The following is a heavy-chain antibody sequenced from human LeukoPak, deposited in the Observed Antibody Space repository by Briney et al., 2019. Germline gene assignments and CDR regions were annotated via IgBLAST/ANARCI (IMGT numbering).Heavy chain of an antibody. V-gene: IGHV4-4*02. CDR2: IYHDGST. J-gene: IGHJ4*02. Sequence: PSETLSLTCAVSGGSISSNNWWIWVRQSPEKGLEWIGEIYHDGSTNYNPSLKSRVTISVDTSKNQFSLKLSSVTAADTAVYYCARYSTSYSSSSSPPPHGFDYWGQGTLVTVSS. CDR3: ARYSTSYSSSSSPPPHGFDY. CDR1: GGSISSNNW. D-gene: IGHD6-6*01.